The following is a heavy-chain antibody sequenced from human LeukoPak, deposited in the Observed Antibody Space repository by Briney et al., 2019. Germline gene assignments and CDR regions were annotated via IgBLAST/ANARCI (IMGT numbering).Heavy chain of an antibody. D-gene: IGHD3-10*01. Sequence: SETLSLTCAVYGGSFSGYYWSWIRQPPGKGLEWIGEINHSGSTNYNPSLKSRVTISVDTSKNQFSLKLSSVTAADTAVYYCAVGYGSGSYSGYWGQGTLGTVSS. CDR2: INHSGST. J-gene: IGHJ4*02. V-gene: IGHV4-34*01. CDR3: AVGYGSGSYSGY. CDR1: GGSFSGYY.